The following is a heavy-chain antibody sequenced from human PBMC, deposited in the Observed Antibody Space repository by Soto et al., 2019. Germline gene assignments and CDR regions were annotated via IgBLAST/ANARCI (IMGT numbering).Heavy chain of an antibody. CDR2: INLRSGST. V-gene: IGHV1-46*01. CDR3: SRRKKHLLN. CDR1: GYTFSGFY. Sequence: QEQLEQSGAEVKKPGASVKVSCKASGYTFSGFYMHWVRQAPGQGLEWMGLINLRSGSTSYAQNFQGRNTMTRDTSTNTVYMELSNLRFEETAVYYCSRRKKHLLNWGQGTLVTVSP. J-gene: IGHJ4*02.